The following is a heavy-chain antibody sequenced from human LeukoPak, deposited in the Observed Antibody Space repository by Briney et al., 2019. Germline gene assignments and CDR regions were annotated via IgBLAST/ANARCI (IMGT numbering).Heavy chain of an antibody. Sequence: SETLSLTCTVSGGSISSGPYYWAWIRQSPGKGLEWIGSIYYNGDTYYNPSLKSRVTISVDTSKNQFSLKLSSVTAADTAVYYCARTYYYGSGSSRFDYWGQGTLVTVSS. CDR2: IYYNGDT. CDR1: GGSISSGPYY. CDR3: ARTYYYGSGSSRFDY. J-gene: IGHJ4*02. D-gene: IGHD3-10*01. V-gene: IGHV4-39*01.